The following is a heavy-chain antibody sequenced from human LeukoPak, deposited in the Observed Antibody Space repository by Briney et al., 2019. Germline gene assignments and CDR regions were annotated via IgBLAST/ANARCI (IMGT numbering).Heavy chain of an antibody. D-gene: IGHD2-2*01. CDR2: ISGSGGST. CDR1: GFTFSSYA. Sequence: PTGGSLRLSCATSGFTFSSYAMSWVRQAPGKGLEWVSAISGSGGSTYYADSVKGRFTISRDNSKNTLYLQMNSLRAEDTAVYYCAMSSIVVVPAATDYWGQGTLVTVSS. V-gene: IGHV3-23*01. CDR3: AMSSIVVVPAATDY. J-gene: IGHJ4*02.